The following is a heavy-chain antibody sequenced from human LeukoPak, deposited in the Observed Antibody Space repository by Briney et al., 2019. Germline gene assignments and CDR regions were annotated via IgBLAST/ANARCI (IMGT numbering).Heavy chain of an antibody. Sequence: PGRSLRLSCAASGFTFSSYAMSWVRQAPGKGLEWVSAISGSGGSTYYADSVKGRFTISRDNSKNTLYLQMNSLRAEDTAVYYCAGWLQFVGLTPLDYWGQGTLVTVSS. D-gene: IGHD5-24*01. CDR2: ISGSGGST. V-gene: IGHV3-23*01. CDR3: AGWLQFVGLTPLDY. J-gene: IGHJ4*02. CDR1: GFTFSSYA.